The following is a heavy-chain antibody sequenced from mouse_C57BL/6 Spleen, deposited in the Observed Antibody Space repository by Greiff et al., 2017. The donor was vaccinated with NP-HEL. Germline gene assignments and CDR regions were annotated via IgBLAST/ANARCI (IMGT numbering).Heavy chain of an antibody. Sequence: EVMLVESEGGLVQPGSSMKLSCTASGFTFSDYYMAWVRQVPEKGLEWVANINYDGSSTYYLDSLKSRFIISRDNAKNLLYLQMSSLTSDDTATYYCARGGVITTVSGAMDYWGQGTSVTVSS. V-gene: IGHV5-16*01. CDR2: INYDGSST. D-gene: IGHD1-1*01. J-gene: IGHJ4*01. CDR1: GFTFSDYY. CDR3: ARGGVITTVSGAMDY.